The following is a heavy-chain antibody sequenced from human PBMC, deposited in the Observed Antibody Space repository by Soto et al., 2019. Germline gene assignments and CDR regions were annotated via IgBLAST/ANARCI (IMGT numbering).Heavy chain of an antibody. V-gene: IGHV4-4*02. J-gene: IGHJ6*02. CDR2: IYHSGST. Sequence: SETLSLTCAVSGGSISSSNWWSWVRQPPGEGLEWIGEIYHSGSTNYNPSLKSRVTISVDKSKNQFSLKLSSVTAADTAVYYCGGGGGRYYGMDVWGQGTTVTVSS. CDR3: GGGGGRYYGMDV. CDR1: GGSISSSNW. D-gene: IGHD3-16*01.